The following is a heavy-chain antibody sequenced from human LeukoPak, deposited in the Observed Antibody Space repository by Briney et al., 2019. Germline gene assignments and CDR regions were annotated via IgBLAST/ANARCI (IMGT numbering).Heavy chain of an antibody. Sequence: KTSETLSLTCAVYGGSFSGYYWSWIRQPPGKGLEWIGEINHSGSTNYNPSLKSRVTISVDTSKNQFSLKLSSVTAADTAVYYCARGSGAVDYWGQGTLVTVSS. CDR2: INHSGST. V-gene: IGHV4-34*01. D-gene: IGHD3-10*01. J-gene: IGHJ4*02. CDR1: GGSFSGYY. CDR3: ARGSGAVDY.